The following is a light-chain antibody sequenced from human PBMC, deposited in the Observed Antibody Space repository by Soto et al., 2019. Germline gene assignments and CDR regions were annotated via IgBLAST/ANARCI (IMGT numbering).Light chain of an antibody. Sequence: EVVLTQSPGTLSLSPGERVTLSCRASQSVASSYLAWYQQKPGRAPRLLFYSASSRATGIPDRFSGSGSGTDFTLTISRLEPEDFAVYYCQQFAGSFGGGTKVEIK. CDR3: QQFAGS. CDR1: QSVASSY. CDR2: SAS. J-gene: IGKJ4*02. V-gene: IGKV3-20*01.